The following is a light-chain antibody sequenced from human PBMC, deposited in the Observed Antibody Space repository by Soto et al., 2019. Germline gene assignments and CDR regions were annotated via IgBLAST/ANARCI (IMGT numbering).Light chain of an antibody. CDR3: QHYHSYSEA. CDR2: KAS. Sequence: DIQMTQSPSTLSGSVGDRVTITCRASQTISSWLAWYQQKPGKAPKLLIYKASTLKSGVPSRFSGHGSGTEYTLTISSLQTDDFATYYYQHYHSYSEAFGQGTKVELK. CDR1: QTISSW. J-gene: IGKJ1*01. V-gene: IGKV1-5*03.